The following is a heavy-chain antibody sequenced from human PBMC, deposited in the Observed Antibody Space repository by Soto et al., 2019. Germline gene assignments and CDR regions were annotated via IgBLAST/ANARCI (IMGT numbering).Heavy chain of an antibody. CDR1: NKYP. Sequence: NKYPMHWVRQAPGQGLEWMGGIIPIFGTANYAQKIQGRVTITADESTSTAYMELSSLRSEDTAVYYCARGILGIVLVPAAQYYYYGMDVWGQGTTVTVSS. CDR2: IIPIFGTA. J-gene: IGHJ6*02. D-gene: IGHD2-2*01. V-gene: IGHV1-69*01. CDR3: ARGILGIVLVPAAQYYYYGMDV.